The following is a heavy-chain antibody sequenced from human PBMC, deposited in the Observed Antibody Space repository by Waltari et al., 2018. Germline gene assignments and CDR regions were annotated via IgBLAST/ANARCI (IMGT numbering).Heavy chain of an antibody. Sequence: QVQLVQSGPEVREPGASVTVPGQACGHPFPSYDINWVRQAPGEGLEWIGWMNPNNGDTAFAQKFQGRVTLARNTSISTAYMELSSLTSDDTAMYYCATGPAAWWAFDVWGQGTMVAVSS. CDR2: MNPNNGDT. V-gene: IGHV1-8*01. CDR1: GHPFPSYD. D-gene: IGHD2-8*02. J-gene: IGHJ3*01. CDR3: ATGPAAWWAFDV.